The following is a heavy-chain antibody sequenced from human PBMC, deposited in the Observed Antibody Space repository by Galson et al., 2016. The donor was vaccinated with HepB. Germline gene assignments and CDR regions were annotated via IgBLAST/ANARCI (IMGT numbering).Heavy chain of an antibody. J-gene: IGHJ5*02. CDR1: DGSFTGYY. CDR3: ARGRSVSGMATIRRRFNGFDP. D-gene: IGHD5-24*01. CDR2: INHSENT. Sequence: SETLSLTCAIYDGSFTGYYWSWIRQPPGKGLEWIGEINHSENTNYDPSLRSRVTISLHTSKNQFSLNLSSVTAADTAVYYCARGRSVSGMATIRRRFNGFDPWGQGSLVTVSS. V-gene: IGHV4-34*01.